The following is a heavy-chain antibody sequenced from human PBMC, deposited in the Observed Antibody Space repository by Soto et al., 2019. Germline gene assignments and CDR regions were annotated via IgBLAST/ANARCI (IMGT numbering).Heavy chain of an antibody. J-gene: IGHJ6*03. D-gene: IGHD4-17*01. Sequence: ASVKVSCKASGYTFTSYDINWVRQATGQGLERMGWMNPNSGNTGYAQKFQGRVTMTRNTSISTAYMELSSLRSEDTAVYYCARGITVTTYYYYYYYMDFWGKGSTVTVSS. CDR3: ARGITVTTYYYYYYYMDF. V-gene: IGHV1-8*01. CDR2: MNPNSGNT. CDR1: GYTFTSYD.